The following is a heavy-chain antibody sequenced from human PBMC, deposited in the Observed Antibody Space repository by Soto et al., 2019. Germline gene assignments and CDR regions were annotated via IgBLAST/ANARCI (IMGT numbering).Heavy chain of an antibody. CDR3: VRRGSGWYFGEEDY. CDR2: IKQDGSEK. V-gene: IGHV3-7*01. J-gene: IGHJ4*02. D-gene: IGHD6-19*01. CDR1: GFTFSSYW. Sequence: GGSLRLSCAASGFTFSSYWMSWVRQAPGKGLEWVANIKQDGSEKYYVDSVKGRFTISRDNAKNSLYLQMNSLRAEDTAVYYCVRRGSGWYFGEEDYWGQGTLVTVSS.